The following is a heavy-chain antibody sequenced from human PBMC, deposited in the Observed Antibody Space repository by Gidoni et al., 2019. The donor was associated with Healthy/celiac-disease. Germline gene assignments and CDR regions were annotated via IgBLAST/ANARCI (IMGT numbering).Heavy chain of an antibody. CDR2: IYYSGST. V-gene: IGHV4-30-4*01. J-gene: IGHJ6*02. CDR1: GGSISSGDYY. D-gene: IGHD2-15*01. CDR3: ARDIVVVVAATLRSYYYYGMDV. Sequence: QVQLQESGPGLVKPSQTLSLTCTVSGGSISSGDYYWSWIRQPPGKGLEWIGYIYYSGSTYYNPSLKSRVTISVDTSKNQFSLKLSSVTAADTAVYYCARDIVVVVAATLRSYYYYGMDVWGQGTTVTVSS.